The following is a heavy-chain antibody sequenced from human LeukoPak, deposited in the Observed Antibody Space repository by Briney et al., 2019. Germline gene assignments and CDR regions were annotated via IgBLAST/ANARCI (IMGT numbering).Heavy chain of an antibody. Sequence: AASVKVSCKASGYTFTSYDINWVRQAPGQGLEWMGWMNPNSGNTGYAQKFQGRVTMTRNNSISTAYMELSSLRSEDTAVYYCARGDRGYSYAQDYWGQGTLVTVSS. J-gene: IGHJ4*02. CDR2: MNPNSGNT. D-gene: IGHD5-18*01. V-gene: IGHV1-8*01. CDR3: ARGDRGYSYAQDY. CDR1: GYTFTSYD.